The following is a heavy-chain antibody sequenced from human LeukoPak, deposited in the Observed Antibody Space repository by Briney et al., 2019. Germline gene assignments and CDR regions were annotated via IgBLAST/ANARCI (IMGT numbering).Heavy chain of an antibody. Sequence: GGSLRLSCAASGFPLSRSAMSWVRQAPGKGLEWVSNISGSGSGGSTYYADSVKGRFTISRDNAKNSLYLQMNSLRAEDTAVYYCARGYSYGYHRGRAETFDYWGQGTLVTVSS. CDR2: ISGSGSGGST. J-gene: IGHJ4*02. V-gene: IGHV3-23*01. CDR1: GFPLSRSA. D-gene: IGHD5-18*01. CDR3: ARGYSYGYHRGRAETFDY.